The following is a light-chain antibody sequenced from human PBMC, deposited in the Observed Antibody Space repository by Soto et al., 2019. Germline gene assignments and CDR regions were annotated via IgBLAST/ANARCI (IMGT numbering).Light chain of an antibody. J-gene: IGKJ1*01. CDR1: QSVSSN. CDR2: GVY. Sequence: EIVMTQSPTILSVSPGERATLSCRASQSVSSNLAWYQQKPGQAPRLLIYGVYTRAPGIPARFSGSGSGTEFTLTICSLQSEDFAVYYCQQYHSWPPRTFGQGTKVDIK. CDR3: QQYHSWPPRT. V-gene: IGKV3D-15*01.